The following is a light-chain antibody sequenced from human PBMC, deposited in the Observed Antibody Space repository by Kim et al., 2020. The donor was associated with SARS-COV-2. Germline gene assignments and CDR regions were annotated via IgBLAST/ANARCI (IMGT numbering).Light chain of an antibody. CDR3: QVWAGNTYV. CDR2: RDH. CDR1: NIGTKT. Sequence: SVAPVQTASGSCGGDNIGTKTVHWYQQTPGQAPVLVIFRDHNRPSGIPERFSASKSMNTATLTISRAQVEDEADYYCQVWAGNTYVFGTGTKVTVL. J-gene: IGLJ1*01. V-gene: IGLV3-9*01.